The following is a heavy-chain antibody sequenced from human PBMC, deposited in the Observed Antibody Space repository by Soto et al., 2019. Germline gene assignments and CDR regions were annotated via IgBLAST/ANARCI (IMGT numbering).Heavy chain of an antibody. CDR1: GFTFSSYW. CDR3: ASRVVPAAMLDYYGMDV. J-gene: IGHJ6*02. CDR2: IKQDGSEK. V-gene: IGHV3-7*01. D-gene: IGHD2-2*01. Sequence: PGGSLRLSCAASGFTFSSYWMSWVRQAPGKGLEWVANIKQDGSEKYYVDSVKGRFTISRDSAKNSLYLQMNSLRAEDTAVYYCASRVVPAAMLDYYGMDVWGQGTTVTVSS.